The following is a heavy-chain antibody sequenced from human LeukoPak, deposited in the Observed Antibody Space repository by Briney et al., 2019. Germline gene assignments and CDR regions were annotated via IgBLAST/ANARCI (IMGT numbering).Heavy chain of an antibody. CDR3: ARRPYYDSSGYWGGFDY. Sequence: GESLKISCKGSGYSFTSYWIGWVRQMPGKGLEWMGIIYPGDSDTRYSPSFQGQVTISADNSISTAYLQWSSLKASDTAMYYCARRPYYDSSGYWGGFDYWGQGTLVTVSS. CDR1: GYSFTSYW. D-gene: IGHD3-22*01. J-gene: IGHJ4*02. CDR2: IYPGDSDT. V-gene: IGHV5-51*01.